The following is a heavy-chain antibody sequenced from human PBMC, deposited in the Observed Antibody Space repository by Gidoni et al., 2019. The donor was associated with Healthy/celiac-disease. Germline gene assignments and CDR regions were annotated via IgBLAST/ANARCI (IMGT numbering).Heavy chain of an antibody. CDR2: ISYDGSNK. J-gene: IGHJ6*02. CDR1: GFTFSSYG. Sequence: QVQLVESGGGVVQPGRSLRLSCAASGFTFSSYGMHWVRQAPGKGLEWVAVISYDGSNKYYADSVKGRFTISRDNSKNTLYLQMNSLRAEDTAVYYCAKDRIVATIRGISAYYYYGMDVWGQGTTVTVSS. D-gene: IGHD5-12*01. V-gene: IGHV3-30*18. CDR3: AKDRIVATIRGISAYYYYGMDV.